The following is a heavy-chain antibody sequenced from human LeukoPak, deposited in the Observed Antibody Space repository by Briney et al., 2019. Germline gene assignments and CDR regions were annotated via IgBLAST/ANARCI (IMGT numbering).Heavy chain of an antibody. D-gene: IGHD5-18*01. J-gene: IGHJ4*02. CDR3: ARLERGRYSYGSFDY. Sequence: GESLKISCKGSGYSFTSYWIGWVRQMPGKGLEWMGIIYPGDSDTRYSPSFQGQVTISADKSISTAYLQWSSLKAPDTAMYYCARLERGRYSYGSFDYWGQGTLVTVSS. CDR1: GYSFTSYW. CDR2: IYPGDSDT. V-gene: IGHV5-51*01.